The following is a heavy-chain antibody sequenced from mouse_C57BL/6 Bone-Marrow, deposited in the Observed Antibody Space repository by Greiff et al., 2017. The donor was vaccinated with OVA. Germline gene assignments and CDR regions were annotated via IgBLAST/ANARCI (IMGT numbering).Heavy chain of an antibody. D-gene: IGHD2-3*01. J-gene: IGHJ1*03. CDR3: ALYDGYPPWYFDV. CDR1: GFNIKDYY. V-gene: IGHV14-2*01. CDR2: IDPEDGET. Sequence: EVQGVESGAELVKPGASVKLSCTASGFNIKDYYMHWVKQRTEQGLEWIGRIDPEDGETKYAPKFQGKATITADTSSNTAYLQLSSLTSEDTAVYYCALYDGYPPWYFDVWGTGTTVTVSS.